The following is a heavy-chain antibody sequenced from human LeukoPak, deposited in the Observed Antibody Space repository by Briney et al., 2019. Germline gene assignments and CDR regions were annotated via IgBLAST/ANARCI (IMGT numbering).Heavy chain of an antibody. D-gene: IGHD3-10*01. CDR1: GYSFTSYW. Sequence: ESLKISRKGSGYSFTSYWIGWVRQMPGKGLEWMGIIYPGDSDTRYSPSFQGQVTISADKSISTAYLQWSSLKASDTAMYYCARVAEGYYGSGSYLDYWGQGTLVTVSS. CDR2: IYPGDSDT. CDR3: ARVAEGYYGSGSYLDY. J-gene: IGHJ4*02. V-gene: IGHV5-51*01.